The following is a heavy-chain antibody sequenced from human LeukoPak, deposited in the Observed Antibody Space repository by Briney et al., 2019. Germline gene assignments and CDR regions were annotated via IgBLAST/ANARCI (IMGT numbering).Heavy chain of an antibody. D-gene: IGHD5-12*01. CDR1: GYSLTSYG. CDR3: ARAYSGYDFVDY. CDR2: ISAYNGHT. J-gene: IGHJ4*02. Sequence: ASAKVSCMTSGYSLTSYGMCWVRQAPREGREGVGWISAYNGHTTYAQKLQGRVTMTTDTSTSTAYMELRRLRSDDTAVYYCARAYSGYDFVDYWGQGTLVTVSS. V-gene: IGHV1-18*01.